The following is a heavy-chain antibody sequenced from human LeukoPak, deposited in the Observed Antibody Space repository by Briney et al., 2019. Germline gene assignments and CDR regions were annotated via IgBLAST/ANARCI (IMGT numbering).Heavy chain of an antibody. CDR2: ISWNSGSI. CDR3: AKDSYANYYYGMDV. CDR1: GFTFDDYA. D-gene: IGHD2-2*01. J-gene: IGHJ6*02. Sequence: GGSLRLPCAASGFTFDDYAMHWVRQAPGKGLEWVSGISWNSGSIGYADSVKGRFTISRDNAKNSLYLQMNSLRAEDTALYYCAKDSYANYYYGMDVWGQGTTVTVSS. V-gene: IGHV3-9*01.